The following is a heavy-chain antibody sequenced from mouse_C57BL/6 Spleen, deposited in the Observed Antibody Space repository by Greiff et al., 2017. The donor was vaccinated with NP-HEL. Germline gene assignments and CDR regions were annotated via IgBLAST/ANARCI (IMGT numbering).Heavy chain of an antibody. CDR3: AKASYYGSSYKYYAMDY. V-gene: IGHV5-17*01. CDR1: GFTFSDYG. J-gene: IGHJ4*01. Sequence: EVMLVESGGGLVKPGGSLKLSCAASGFTFSDYGMHWVRQAPEKGLEWVAYISSGSSTIYYADTVTGRFTISRDNAKNTLFLQMTSLRTEDTAMYYCAKASYYGSSYKYYAMDYRGQGTSVTISS. CDR2: ISSGSSTI. D-gene: IGHD1-1*01.